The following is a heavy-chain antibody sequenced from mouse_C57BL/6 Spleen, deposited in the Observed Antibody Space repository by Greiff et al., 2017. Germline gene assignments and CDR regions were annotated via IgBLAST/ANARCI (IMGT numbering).Heavy chain of an antibody. J-gene: IGHJ3*01. CDR2: ISNGGGST. CDR1: GFTFSDYY. V-gene: IGHV5-12*01. D-gene: IGHD4-1*01. Sequence: EVKVEESGGGLVQPGGSLKLSCAASGFTFSDYYMYWVRQTPEKRLEWVAYISNGGGSTYYPDTVKGRFTISRDNAKNTLYLQMSRLKSEDTAMYYCARHWDVAYWGQGTLVTVSA. CDR3: ARHWDVAY.